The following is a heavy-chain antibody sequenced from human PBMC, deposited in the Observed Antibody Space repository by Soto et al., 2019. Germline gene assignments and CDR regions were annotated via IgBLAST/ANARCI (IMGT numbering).Heavy chain of an antibody. CDR3: ARPPSGTTTFFDS. CDR1: GYSFTSNW. D-gene: IGHD1-7*01. Sequence: EVQLVQSGPEVKKSGESLKISCKGSGYSFTSNWNGWVRQMPGKGLEWMGIIYPSDSDTRYSPSFQGQVTISADKSISTAYLQWSSLKASDTAMYYCARPPSGTTTFFDSWGQGTLVTVSS. V-gene: IGHV5-51*03. CDR2: IYPSDSDT. J-gene: IGHJ4*02.